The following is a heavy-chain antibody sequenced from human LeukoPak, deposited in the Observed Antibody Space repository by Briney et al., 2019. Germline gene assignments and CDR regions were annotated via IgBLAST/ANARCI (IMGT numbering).Heavy chain of an antibody. D-gene: IGHD2-8*01. V-gene: IGHV4-4*09. J-gene: IGHJ2*01. CDR1: DGSISSHY. CDR2: IYTSGNT. Sequence: SETLSLTCTVSDGSISSHYWSWIRQPPGKGLEWIGYIYTSGNTNYNPSLKSRVTISVDTSKNQFSLKLSSVTAADTAVYYCARLSASQMVYEYFDLWGRGTLVTVSS. CDR3: ARLSASQMVYEYFDL.